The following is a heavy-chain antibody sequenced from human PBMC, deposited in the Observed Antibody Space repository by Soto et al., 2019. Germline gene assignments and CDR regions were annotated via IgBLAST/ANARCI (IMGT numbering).Heavy chain of an antibody. CDR2: ISAYNGNT. V-gene: IGHV1-18*04. Sequence: ASVKVSCKASGYTFTSYGISWVRQAPGQGLEWMGWISAYNGNTNYAPKLQGRVTMTTDTSTSTAYMELRSLRSDDTAVYYCARGGLGYCSGGSCSPRYRVLYGMDVWGQGTTVTVSS. D-gene: IGHD2-15*01. J-gene: IGHJ6*02. CDR1: GYTFTSYG. CDR3: ARGGLGYCSGGSCSPRYRVLYGMDV.